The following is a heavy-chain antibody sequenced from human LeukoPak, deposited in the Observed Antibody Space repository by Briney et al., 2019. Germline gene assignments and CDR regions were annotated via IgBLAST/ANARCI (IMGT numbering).Heavy chain of an antibody. D-gene: IGHD3-22*01. CDR2: INHSGST. CDR3: ARSWYYYDSSGYYHH. Sequence: SETLSLTCTVSGVSISSSSYYWSWIRQPPGKGLEWIGEINHSGSTNYNPFQKSRVTISVDTSKNQFSLKLSSVTAADTAVYYCARSWYYYDSSGYYHHWGQGTLVTVSS. V-gene: IGHV4-39*07. J-gene: IGHJ5*02. CDR1: GVSISSSSYY.